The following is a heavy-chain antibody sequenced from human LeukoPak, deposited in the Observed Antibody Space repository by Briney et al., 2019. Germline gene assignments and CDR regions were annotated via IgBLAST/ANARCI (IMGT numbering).Heavy chain of an antibody. Sequence: GGSLRLSCEASGSTFSDYYLGWSRQAPGKGLEWISYISGSSSHINYADSVKGRFTISRDNAKKSVYLQMDSLRVEDTAVYYCARDQIGSWWGQVTLVIVSS. CDR3: ARDQIGSW. CDR2: ISGSSSHI. CDR1: GSTFSDYY. J-gene: IGHJ4*02. V-gene: IGHV3-11*06. D-gene: IGHD6-13*01.